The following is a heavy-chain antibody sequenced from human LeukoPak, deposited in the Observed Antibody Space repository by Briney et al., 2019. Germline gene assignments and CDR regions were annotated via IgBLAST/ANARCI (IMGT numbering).Heavy chain of an antibody. CDR3: AGRYNWNDEGWFDP. V-gene: IGHV4-59*01. D-gene: IGHD1-1*01. CDR2: IYYSGST. J-gene: IGHJ5*02. CDR1: GGSISSYY. Sequence: SETLSLTCTVSGGSISSYYWNWIRQPPGKGLEWIGYIYYSGSTNYNSSLKSRVIISVDTSKNQFSLKLSSVTAADTAVYYCAGRYNWNDEGWFDPWGQGTLVTVSS.